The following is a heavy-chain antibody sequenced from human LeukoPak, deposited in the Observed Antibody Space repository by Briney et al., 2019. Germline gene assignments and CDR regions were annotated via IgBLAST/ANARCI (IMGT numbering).Heavy chain of an antibody. Sequence: SETLSLTCTVSGVSISSYYWSWIRQPPGKGLEWIGYVYYSGSTNYNPSLNSRVTISIDTSKNQFSLRLSFVTAADTAVYYCAKGGDYGSINWFDPWGQGTLVTVSS. CDR2: VYYSGST. V-gene: IGHV4-59*01. CDR1: GVSISSYY. D-gene: IGHD4-17*01. CDR3: AKGGDYGSINWFDP. J-gene: IGHJ5*02.